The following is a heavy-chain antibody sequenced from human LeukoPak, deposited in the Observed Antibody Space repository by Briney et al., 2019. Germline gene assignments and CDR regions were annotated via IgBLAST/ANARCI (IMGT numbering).Heavy chain of an antibody. V-gene: IGHV4-39*01. Sequence: PAETLSLTCTVSGVSISSSSYYWGWIRQPPGKGLEWIGSIYYSGSTYYNPSLKSRVTISVDTSKNQFSLKLSSVTAADTAVYYCARVPERRDYGSGSYYYYYGMDVWGQGTTVTVSS. J-gene: IGHJ6*02. CDR2: IYYSGST. CDR3: ARVPERRDYGSGSYYYYYGMDV. CDR1: GVSISSSSYY. D-gene: IGHD3-10*01.